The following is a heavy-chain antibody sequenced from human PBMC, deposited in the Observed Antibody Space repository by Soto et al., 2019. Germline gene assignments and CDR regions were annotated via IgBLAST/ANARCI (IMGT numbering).Heavy chain of an antibody. Sequence: QVQLVQTGPEVKKPGASAKVSCKTSGYIFSNFGISWMRQVPGQGLEWMGWISGYNGNTNYAQKFQDRVTLTTDTSTNTAYMEVRSLRSDDTAVYYCARASGGGVGTTSYWGQGTLVTVSS. CDR2: ISGYNGNT. V-gene: IGHV1-18*01. CDR3: ARASGGGVGTTSY. D-gene: IGHD1-26*01. CDR1: GYIFSNFG. J-gene: IGHJ4*02.